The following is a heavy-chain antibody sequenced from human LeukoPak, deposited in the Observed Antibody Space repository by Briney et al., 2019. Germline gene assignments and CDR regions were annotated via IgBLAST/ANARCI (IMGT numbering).Heavy chain of an antibody. CDR2: ISAYNGNT. CDR1: GHTFTSYG. J-gene: IGHJ4*02. CDR3: ARDGAGSSGWWGQYYFDY. Sequence: ASVKVSCKASGHTFTSYGISWVRQAAGQGLEWMGWISAYNGNTSYAQKLQGRVTMTTDTSTSTAYMELRSLRSDDTAVYYCARDGAGSSGWWGQYYFDYWGQGTLVTVSS. V-gene: IGHV1-18*01. D-gene: IGHD6-19*01.